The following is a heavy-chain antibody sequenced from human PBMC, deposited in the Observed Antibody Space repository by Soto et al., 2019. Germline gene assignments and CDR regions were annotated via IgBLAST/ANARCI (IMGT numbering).Heavy chain of an antibody. Sequence: GSLRLSCAASGFTFSSYSMNWVRQAPGKGLEWVSSISSSSSYIYYADSVKGRFTISRDNAKNSLYLQMNSLRAEDTAVYYCARDLGGSYRFYYYYYGMDVWGQGTTVTVS. CDR1: GFTFSSYS. J-gene: IGHJ6*02. CDR3: ARDLGGSYRFYYYYYGMDV. V-gene: IGHV3-21*01. CDR2: ISSSSSYI. D-gene: IGHD1-26*01.